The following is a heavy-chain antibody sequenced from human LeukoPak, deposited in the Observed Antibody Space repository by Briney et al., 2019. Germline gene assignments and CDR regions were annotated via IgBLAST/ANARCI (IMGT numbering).Heavy chain of an antibody. D-gene: IGHD3-9*01. CDR3: ARDRYPDVSDDILTGELGY. V-gene: IGHV3-21*01. CDR1: GFTFSSYS. CDR2: ISSSSSYI. Sequence: QAGGSLRLSCAASGFTFSSYSMNWVRQAPGKGLEWVSSISSSSSYIYYADSVKGRFTISRDNAKNSLYLQMNSLRAEDTAVYYCARDRYPDVSDDILTGELGYWGQGTLVTVSS. J-gene: IGHJ4*02.